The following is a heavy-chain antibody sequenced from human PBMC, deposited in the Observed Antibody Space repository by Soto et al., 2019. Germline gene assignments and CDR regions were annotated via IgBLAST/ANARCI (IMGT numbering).Heavy chain of an antibody. CDR3: AKGGYSGYAYFQH. J-gene: IGHJ1*01. CDR2: ISGSGGST. V-gene: IGHV3-23*01. Sequence: EVQLLESGGGLVQPGGSLRLSCAASGFTFSSYAMSWVRQAPGKWLEWVSAISGSGGSTYYADSVKGRFTISRDNSKNTLYLQMNSLRAEDTAVYYCAKGGYSGYAYFQHWGQGTLVTVSS. CDR1: GFTFSSYA. D-gene: IGHD5-12*01.